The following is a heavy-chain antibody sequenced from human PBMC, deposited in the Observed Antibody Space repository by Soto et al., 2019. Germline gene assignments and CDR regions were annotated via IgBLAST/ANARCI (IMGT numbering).Heavy chain of an antibody. Sequence: ASVKVSCKASGYTFTIYDISWVLRAPGQGLEWMGWISAYNGNTNYAQKLQGRVTMTTDTSTSTAYLELRSLRSDDTAVYYCARGFRDAGTRSWFDPWGQETLVTVSS. V-gene: IGHV1-18*01. CDR2: ISAYNGNT. D-gene: IGHD6-13*01. CDR1: GYTFTIYD. J-gene: IGHJ5*02. CDR3: ARGFRDAGTRSWFDP.